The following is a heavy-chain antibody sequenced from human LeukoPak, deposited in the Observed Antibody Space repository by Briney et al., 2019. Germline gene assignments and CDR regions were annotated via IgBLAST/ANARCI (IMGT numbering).Heavy chain of an antibody. CDR3: ARDPSIQYDSSGYFSHGFDI. D-gene: IGHD3-22*01. CDR2: VYHSGST. Sequence: SETLSLTCAVSGSSISIGYYWGWIRQAPGKGLEWIGTVYHSGSTYHNPSLKSRVAISVDMSKNEFSLKLNSVTAADTAVYYCARDPSIQYDSSGYFSHGFDIWGQGTMVSVAS. J-gene: IGHJ3*02. V-gene: IGHV4-38-2*02. CDR1: GSSISIGYY.